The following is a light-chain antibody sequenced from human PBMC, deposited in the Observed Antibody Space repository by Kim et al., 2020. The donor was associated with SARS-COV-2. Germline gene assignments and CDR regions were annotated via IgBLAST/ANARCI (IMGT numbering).Light chain of an antibody. J-gene: IGLJ3*02. CDR3: QVWDSSGV. Sequence: SYELTQPLSVSVALGQTARITCGGNNIGSKNVHWYQQKPGQAPVLVIYRDTNRPSGIPERFSGSNSGNTATLTISRAQAGDEADFYCQVWDSSGVFGGGTQLT. CDR1: NIGSKN. CDR2: RDT. V-gene: IGLV3-9*01.